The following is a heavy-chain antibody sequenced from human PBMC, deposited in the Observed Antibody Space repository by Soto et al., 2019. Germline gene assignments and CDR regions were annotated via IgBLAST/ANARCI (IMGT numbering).Heavy chain of an antibody. Sequence: QVQLQESGPGLVKPSQTLSLTCTVSGGSISSGDYYWSWIRQPPGKGLEWIGYIYYSGSTYYNPSLKSRVTISVDTSKNQFSLKLSSVTAADTAVYYCARDFYGSGSYYNYSYYYGMDVWGQGTTVTVSS. D-gene: IGHD3-10*01. J-gene: IGHJ6*02. CDR1: GGSISSGDYY. V-gene: IGHV4-30-4*01. CDR3: ARDFYGSGSYYNYSYYYGMDV. CDR2: IYYSGST.